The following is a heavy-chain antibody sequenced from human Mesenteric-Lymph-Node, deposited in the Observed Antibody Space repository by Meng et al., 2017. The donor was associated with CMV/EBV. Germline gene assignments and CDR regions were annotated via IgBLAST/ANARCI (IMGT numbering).Heavy chain of an antibody. Sequence: YWSWLRQPPGKGLEWFGEINHSGSTNYHPSLKSRVTISVDTSKNQFSLKLSSVTAADTAVYYCARGGLGPAITIFGVVIIGGWFDPWGQGTLVTVSS. D-gene: IGHD3-3*01. CDR2: INHSGST. CDR3: ARGGLGPAITIFGVVIIGGWFDP. CDR1: Y. J-gene: IGHJ5*02. V-gene: IGHV4-34*01.